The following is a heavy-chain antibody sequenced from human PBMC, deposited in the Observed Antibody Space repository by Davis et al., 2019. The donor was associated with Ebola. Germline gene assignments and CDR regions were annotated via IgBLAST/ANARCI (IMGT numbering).Heavy chain of an antibody. CDR2: ITWDGGST. V-gene: IGHV3-43*01. J-gene: IGHJ4*02. CDR1: GFTFDDFA. CDR3: AKDRGGATFDY. D-gene: IGHD1-26*01. Sequence: PGGSLRLSCAASGFTFDDFAMHWVRQVPGKGLEWVSLITWDGGSTYYADSLKGRFTISRDNSKDSLYLQMNSLRTEDTALYYFAKDRGGATFDYWGQGTLVTVSS.